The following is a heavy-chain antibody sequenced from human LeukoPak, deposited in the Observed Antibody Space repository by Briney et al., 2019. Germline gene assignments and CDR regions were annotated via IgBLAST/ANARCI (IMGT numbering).Heavy chain of an antibody. D-gene: IGHD1-26*01. CDR1: GFTVRSYW. J-gene: IGHJ4*02. CDR2: INGDGSNT. V-gene: IGHV3-74*01. Sequence: QPGGSLRLSCAASGFTVRSYWMHWVRQAPGKGLVWVSHINGDGSNTGYADSVKGRFTISRDTAKNTLYLQMDSLRAEDTAVYYCVRQDIGSYLGGYWGQGTLVTVSS. CDR3: VRQDIGSYLGGY.